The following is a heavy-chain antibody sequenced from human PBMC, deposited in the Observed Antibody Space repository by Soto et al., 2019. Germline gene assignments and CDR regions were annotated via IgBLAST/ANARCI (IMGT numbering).Heavy chain of an antibody. CDR3: VHAIPVTTWGDY. CDR1: GCSLSTTGLC. J-gene: IGHJ4*02. Sequence: QITLKESGPALVKSTQTLTLTFTFSGCSLSTTGLCVGWIRQPPGKALDWLELIYWDDDNRYSPSLKSRHTIAKVTANNQGALTMPNMNPIDTAKYSCVHAIPVTTWGDYWGQGTLDTVSS. V-gene: IGHV2-5*02. D-gene: IGHD4-4*01. CDR2: IYWDDDN.